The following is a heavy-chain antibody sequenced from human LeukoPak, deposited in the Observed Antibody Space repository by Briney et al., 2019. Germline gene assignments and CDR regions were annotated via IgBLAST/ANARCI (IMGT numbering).Heavy chain of an antibody. J-gene: IGHJ5*02. CDR3: ARAPRLAPFDP. CDR2: INPSGGST. V-gene: IGHV1-46*01. CDR1: GYTFTSYF. Sequence: GASGKVSCKGSGYTFTSYFFHWVRQAPGPGLEWVGIINPSGGSTSYAQKFQGRVTMTRDMSTSTVYMELSSLRSEDTAVYYCARAPRLAPFDPWGQGTLVTVSS.